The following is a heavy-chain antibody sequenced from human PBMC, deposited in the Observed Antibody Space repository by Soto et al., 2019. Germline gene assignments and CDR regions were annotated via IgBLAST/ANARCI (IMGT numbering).Heavy chain of an antibody. CDR3: ARQSEGVAMARSYYFDY. D-gene: IGHD3-3*01. CDR1: GGSISSSSYY. V-gene: IGHV4-39*01. J-gene: IGHJ4*02. Sequence: QLQLQESGPGLVKPSETLSLTCTVSGGSISSSSYYWGWIRQPPGKGLEWIGSIYYSGSTYYNPSLKSRVTISVDTSKNQFSLKLSSVTAADTAVYYCARQSEGVAMARSYYFDYWGQGTLVTVSS. CDR2: IYYSGST.